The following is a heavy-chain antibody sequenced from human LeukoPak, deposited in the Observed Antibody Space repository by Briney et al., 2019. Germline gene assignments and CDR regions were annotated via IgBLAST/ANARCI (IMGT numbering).Heavy chain of an antibody. CDR1: GFTFDDYA. D-gene: IGHD5-18*01. CDR3: AKDRGRGYSYGYVNY. V-gene: IGHV3-43*02. Sequence: GGSLRLSCAASGFTFDDYAMHWVRQAPGKGLEWVSLISGDGGSTYYADSVKGRFTISRDNSKNSLYLQMNSLRIEDTALYYCAKDRGRGYSYGYVNYWGQGTLVTVSS. J-gene: IGHJ4*02. CDR2: ISGDGGST.